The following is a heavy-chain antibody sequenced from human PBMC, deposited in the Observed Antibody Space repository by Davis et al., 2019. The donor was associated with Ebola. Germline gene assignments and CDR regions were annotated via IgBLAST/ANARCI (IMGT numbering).Heavy chain of an antibody. CDR1: GYIFTSND. V-gene: IGHV1-46*01. Sequence: ASVKVSCKAPGYIFTSNDINWVRQATGQGLEWMGMINPSSGSTSYAQNFQGRVTMTRDTSTTTVYMELSSLRSEDTAVYYCARKAAYFYSFDYWGQGTLVTVSS. J-gene: IGHJ4*02. CDR2: INPSSGST. CDR3: ARKAAYFYSFDY. D-gene: IGHD3-16*01.